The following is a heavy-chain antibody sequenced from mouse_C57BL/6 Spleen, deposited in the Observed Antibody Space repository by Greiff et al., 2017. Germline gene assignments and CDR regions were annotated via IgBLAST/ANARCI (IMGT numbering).Heavy chain of an antibody. Sequence: QVQLQQSGAELVRPGASVTLSCKASGYTFTDYEMHWVKQTPVHGLEWIGAIDPEPGGTAYNQKFKGKAILTADKSSSTAYMELRSLTSADSAVYYCTRGGRYYFDDWGQGTTRTVSS. V-gene: IGHV1-15*01. CDR3: TRGGRYYFDD. J-gene: IGHJ2*01. CDR1: GYTFTDYE. CDR2: IDPEPGGT.